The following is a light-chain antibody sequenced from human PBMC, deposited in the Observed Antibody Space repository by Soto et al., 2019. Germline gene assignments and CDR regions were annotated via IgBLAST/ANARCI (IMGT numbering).Light chain of an antibody. CDR3: QRSYWPLA. CDR2: DAS. CDR1: QSISSH. Sequence: EIVLTQSPATLSLSPGERATLSCRASQSISSHLTWYQQKPGQAPRLLIYDASNRATDIPARFSGSGSGTDFTLTISSLEPEDFAVYYCQRSYWPLAFGGGTKVEIK. V-gene: IGKV3-11*01. J-gene: IGKJ4*01.